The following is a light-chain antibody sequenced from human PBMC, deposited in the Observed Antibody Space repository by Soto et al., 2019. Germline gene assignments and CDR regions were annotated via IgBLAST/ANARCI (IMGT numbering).Light chain of an antibody. CDR2: RNN. J-gene: IGLJ1*01. CDR1: ISNIGSNL. Sequence: QSVLTQPPSASGTPGQRVTISCSGGISNIGSNLVYWHQQLSGTAPKLLIFRNNQRPSGVPDRFSDSKSGTSASLAISGLRSEDEADYYCAAWDDSLSVYVFGTGTKVTVL. CDR3: AAWDDSLSVYV. V-gene: IGLV1-47*01.